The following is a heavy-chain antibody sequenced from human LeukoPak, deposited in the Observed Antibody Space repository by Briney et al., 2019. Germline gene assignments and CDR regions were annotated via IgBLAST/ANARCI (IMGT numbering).Heavy chain of an antibody. CDR2: INWNGGST. J-gene: IGHJ6*04. CDR1: GFTFSSYG. V-gene: IGHV3-20*04. Sequence: GGSLRLSCAASGFTFSSYGMSWVRQAPGKGLEWVSGINWNGGSTGYADSVKGRFTISRDNAKNSLYLQMNSLRAEDTAVYYCAELGITMIGGVWGKGTTVTISS. D-gene: IGHD3-10*02. CDR3: AELGITMIGGV.